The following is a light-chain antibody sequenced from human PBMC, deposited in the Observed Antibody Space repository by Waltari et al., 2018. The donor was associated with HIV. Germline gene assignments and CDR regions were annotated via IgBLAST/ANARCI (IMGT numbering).Light chain of an antibody. CDR3: QQYGNSWT. V-gene: IGKV3-20*01. CDR1: QSLTTSY. J-gene: IGKJ1*01. CDR2: GIS. Sequence: TVLTQSPGNLSFSPGENSPLPCRASQSLTTSYLAWFQQKRGQAPRLLISGISSRATGIPDRFSGSGSGTDFTLTISRLEPEDSAVYFCQQYGNSWTFGQGTKVEIK.